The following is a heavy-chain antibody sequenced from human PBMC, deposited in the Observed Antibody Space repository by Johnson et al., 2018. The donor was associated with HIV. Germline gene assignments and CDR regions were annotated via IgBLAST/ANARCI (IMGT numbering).Heavy chain of an antibody. CDR1: GFTFSSYG. D-gene: IGHD3-9*01. CDR3: ARESWVNCDILTGQGGSDDAFDI. Sequence: EVQLVESGGGVVQPGRSLRLSCAASGFTFSSYGMHWVRQAPGKGLEWVSGISWNSGSIGYADSVKGRFTISRDNAKNSLYLQMNSLRAEDTAVYYCARESWVNCDILTGQGGSDDAFDIWGQGTMVTVSS. J-gene: IGHJ3*02. CDR2: ISWNSGSI. V-gene: IGHV3-9*01.